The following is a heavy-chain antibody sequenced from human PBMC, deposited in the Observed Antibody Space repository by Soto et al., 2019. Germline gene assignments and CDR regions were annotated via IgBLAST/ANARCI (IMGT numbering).Heavy chain of an antibody. J-gene: IGHJ6*03. CDR1: GGSISSYY. CDR3: ARDWLSRGVAWKYYYYMDV. Sequence: SETLSLTCTVSGGSISSYYWSWIRQPPGKGLEWIGYIYYSGSTNYNPSLKSRVTISVDTSKNQFSLKLSSVTAADTAVYYCARDWLSRGVAWKYYYYMDVWGKGTTVTVSS. V-gene: IGHV4-59*01. CDR2: IYYSGST. D-gene: IGHD1-1*01.